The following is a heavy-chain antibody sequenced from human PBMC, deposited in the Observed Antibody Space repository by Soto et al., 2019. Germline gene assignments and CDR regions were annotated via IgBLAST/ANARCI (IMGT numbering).Heavy chain of an antibody. CDR1: GYSFTSYW. V-gene: IGHV5-51*01. D-gene: IGHD3-3*01. J-gene: IGHJ3*02. CDR3: ARQRSHYDFWSGSRGAFDI. Sequence: GESLKISCKGSGYSFTSYWIGWVRQMPGKGLEWMGIIYPGDSDTRYSPSFKGQVTISADKSISTAYLQWSSLKASDTAMYYCARQRSHYDFWSGSRGAFDIWGQGTMVTVSS. CDR2: IYPGDSDT.